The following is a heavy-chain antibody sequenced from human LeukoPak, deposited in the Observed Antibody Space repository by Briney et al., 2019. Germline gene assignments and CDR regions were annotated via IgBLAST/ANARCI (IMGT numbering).Heavy chain of an antibody. J-gene: IGHJ4*02. D-gene: IGHD4-11*01. CDR1: GFTFSSYA. Sequence: GGSLRLSCAASGFTFSSYAMHWVRQAPGKGLEWVAVISYDGSNKYYADSVKGRFTISRDNSKNTLYLQMNSLRAEDTAVYYCARAHLYSNYFDYWGQGTLVTVSS. CDR3: ARAHLYSNYFDY. CDR2: ISYDGSNK. V-gene: IGHV3-30*04.